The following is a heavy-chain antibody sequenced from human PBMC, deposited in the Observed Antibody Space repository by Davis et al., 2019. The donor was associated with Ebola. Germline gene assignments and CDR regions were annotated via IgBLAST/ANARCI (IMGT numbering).Heavy chain of an antibody. D-gene: IGHD1-26*01. V-gene: IGHV3-30-3*01. CDR2: LSYDGSTE. Sequence: PGGSLRLSCAASGFTFNNYAMNWVRQAPGKGLDWVAVLSYDGSTEYYADSVRGRFTISRDNSKNTLYLQMNSLRAEDTALYYCARDRKGGGRPPWAFHIWGQGTKVTVSS. CDR1: GFTFNNYA. J-gene: IGHJ3*02. CDR3: ARDRKGGGRPPWAFHI.